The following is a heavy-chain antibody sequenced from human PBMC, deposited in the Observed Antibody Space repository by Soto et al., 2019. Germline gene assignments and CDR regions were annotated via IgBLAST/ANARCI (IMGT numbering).Heavy chain of an antibody. CDR3: ARAHYYDSSGYVPFYYGMDV. Sequence: SVKVSCKASGGTFSSYAISWVRQAPGQGLEWMGGIIPILGTANYAQKFQGRVTITADESTSTAYMELSSLRSEDTAVYYCARAHYYDSSGYVPFYYGMDVWGQGTTVTVSS. J-gene: IGHJ6*02. D-gene: IGHD3-22*01. CDR2: IIPILGTA. CDR1: GGTFSSYA. V-gene: IGHV1-69*13.